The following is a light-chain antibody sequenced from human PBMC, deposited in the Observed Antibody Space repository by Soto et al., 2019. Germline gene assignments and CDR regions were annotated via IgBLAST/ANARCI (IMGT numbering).Light chain of an antibody. V-gene: IGKV3-20*01. CDR3: QQYGSSPT. CDR2: GAS. Sequence: EIVLTQSPGTLSFSPGERATLSCRASQSVSSSYLAWYQQKPGQAPRLLIYGASSRATGIPDRFSGSGSGTDFTLTISRLEPEDFAVYYCQQYGSSPTFGEGTRLENK. CDR1: QSVSSSY. J-gene: IGKJ5*01.